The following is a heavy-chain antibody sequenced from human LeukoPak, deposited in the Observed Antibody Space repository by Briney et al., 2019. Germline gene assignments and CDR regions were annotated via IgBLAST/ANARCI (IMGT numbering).Heavy chain of an antibody. CDR3: AKAPLGGRCNGGICFEDS. CDR2: ISYVGDNK. D-gene: IGHD2-15*01. CDR1: GFTFSTYA. Sequence: GGSLRLSCAASGFTFSTYAMHWVRQAPGKGLEWVALISYVGDNKYYVDSVKGRFTISRDNSKNTLFLQMDSLRTEDTAVYYCAKAPLGGRCNGGICFEDSWGQGTLVTVSS. J-gene: IGHJ4*02. V-gene: IGHV3-30*18.